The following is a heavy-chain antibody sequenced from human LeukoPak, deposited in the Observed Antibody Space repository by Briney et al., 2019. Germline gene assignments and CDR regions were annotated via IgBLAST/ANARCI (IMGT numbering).Heavy chain of an antibody. Sequence: PSETLSLTCTVSGGSINSYYWSWIRQPAGKGLEWIGRVYTSGGADYSPSLTSRVTMSVDTSKNQFSLKLSSVTAADTAVYYRARSQPPYSGSWYYFDYWGQGTVVTVSS. J-gene: IGHJ4*02. V-gene: IGHV4-4*07. D-gene: IGHD6-13*01. CDR1: GGSINSYY. CDR2: VYTSGGA. CDR3: ARSQPPYSGSWYYFDY.